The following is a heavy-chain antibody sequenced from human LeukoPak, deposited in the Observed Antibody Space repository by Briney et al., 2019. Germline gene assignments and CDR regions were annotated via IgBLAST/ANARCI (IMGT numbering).Heavy chain of an antibody. V-gene: IGHV3-30*18. CDR2: ISHDGSNK. CDR3: AKDTPSPNSGYYHY. D-gene: IGHD2/OR15-2a*01. CDR1: GFTFSSSG. Sequence: GRSLRLSCAASGFTFSSSGMHWVRQAPGKGLEWVSTISHDGSNKYYGDSVKGRFTISRDNSKNTLYVQMNGLRAGDTAVYFCAKDTPSPNSGYYHYWGQGTLVTVSS. J-gene: IGHJ4*02.